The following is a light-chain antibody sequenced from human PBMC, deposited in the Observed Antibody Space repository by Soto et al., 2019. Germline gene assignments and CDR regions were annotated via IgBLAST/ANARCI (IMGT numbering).Light chain of an antibody. V-gene: IGKV4-1*01. Sequence: DIVMTQSPGSLAVSLGARATINCKSSQSVLYSSNNKNYLALYQQKPEQPPKLLIYWASTRESGVPARFSVSGSATDFTLTISSLQAEDVAVYYCQQYYSSPWTFGQGTKVEIK. CDR2: WAS. CDR1: QSVLYSSNNKNY. J-gene: IGKJ1*01. CDR3: QQYYSSPWT.